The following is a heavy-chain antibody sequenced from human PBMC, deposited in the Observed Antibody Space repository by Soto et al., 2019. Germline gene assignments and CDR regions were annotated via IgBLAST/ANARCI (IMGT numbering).Heavy chain of an antibody. CDR2: ISSSSSYI. CDR1: GFTFSSYS. D-gene: IGHD3-3*01. CDR3: ARDGCENYDFWSGDYTLRYYDYMDV. V-gene: IGHV3-21*01. J-gene: IGHJ6*03. Sequence: GGSLRLSCAASGFTFSSYSMHWVRQAPGKGLEWVSSISSSSSYIYYADSVKGGFTISRDNAKNSLYLQMNSLRAEDTAVYYCARDGCENYDFWSGDYTLRYYDYMDVWGKGTTVTVSS.